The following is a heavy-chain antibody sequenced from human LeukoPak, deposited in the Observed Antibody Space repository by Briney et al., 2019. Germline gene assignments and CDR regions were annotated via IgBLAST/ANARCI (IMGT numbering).Heavy chain of an antibody. CDR3: APHDAFDI. CDR1: GFTFSSYA. Sequence: GGSLRLSCAASGFTFSSYAMHWVRQAPGKGLEWVAVISYDGSNKYYADSVKGRFTISRDNSKNTLYLQMNSLRPEDTAVYYCAPHDAFDIWGQGTMVTVSS. V-gene: IGHV3-30-3*01. J-gene: IGHJ3*02. CDR2: ISYDGSNK.